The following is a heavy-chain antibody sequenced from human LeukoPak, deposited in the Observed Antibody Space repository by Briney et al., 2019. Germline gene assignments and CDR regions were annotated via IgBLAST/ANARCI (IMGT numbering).Heavy chain of an antibody. J-gene: IGHJ1*01. Sequence: SVKVSCKASGGTFSSYAISWVRQAPGQGLEWMGRIIPVFGTANYAQKFQGRVTITTDESTSTAYMELSSLRSEDTAVYYCASCTNGVCQHWGQGTLVTVSS. CDR2: IIPVFGTA. V-gene: IGHV1-69*05. D-gene: IGHD2-8*01. CDR3: ASCTNGVCQH. CDR1: GGTFSSYA.